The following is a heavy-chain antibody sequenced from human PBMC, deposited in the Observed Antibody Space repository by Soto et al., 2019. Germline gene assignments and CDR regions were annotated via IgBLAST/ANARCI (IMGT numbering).Heavy chain of an antibody. V-gene: IGHV4-30-4*01. J-gene: IGHJ4*02. Sequence: SETLSLTSTVSGGSISSGDYYWSWIRQPPGKGLEWIGYIYYSGSTYYNPSLKSRVTISVDTSKNQFSLKLSSVTAADTAVYYCARGEDRLYYFDYWGQGTLVTVSS. D-gene: IGHD3-16*01. CDR2: IYYSGST. CDR3: ARGEDRLYYFDY. CDR1: GGSISSGDYY.